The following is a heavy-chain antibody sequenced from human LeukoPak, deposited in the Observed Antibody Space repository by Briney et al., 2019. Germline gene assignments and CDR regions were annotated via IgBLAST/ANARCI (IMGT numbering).Heavy chain of an antibody. V-gene: IGHV3-23*01. CDR1: GFTFSSYA. CDR3: AKDSGPYTSGYYGH. J-gene: IGHJ4*02. Sequence: GGSLRLSCAASGFTFSSYAMSWVRQAPGQRLEWVSAISGGGGTTYYADSVKGWFTISRDNSKNTLFLQMNSLRAEDTAVYYCAKDSGPYTSGYYGHWGQGTLVTVSS. CDR2: ISGGGGTT. D-gene: IGHD3-22*01.